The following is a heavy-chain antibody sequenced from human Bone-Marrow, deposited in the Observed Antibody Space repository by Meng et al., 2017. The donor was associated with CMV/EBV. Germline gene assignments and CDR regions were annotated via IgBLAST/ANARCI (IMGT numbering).Heavy chain of an antibody. D-gene: IGHD2-21*02. J-gene: IGHJ2*01. CDR1: GFTFSNVA. V-gene: IGHV3-23*01. Sequence: GFTFSNVAMNWVRQAPGKGLEWVSVINSSDGSTTYADSVKGRFTISRDNSKNTLYLQMHGLRAGDTAVYYCAKSPVATTIRDWYFDLWGRGTLVTVSS. CDR2: INSSDGST. CDR3: AKSPVATTIRDWYFDL.